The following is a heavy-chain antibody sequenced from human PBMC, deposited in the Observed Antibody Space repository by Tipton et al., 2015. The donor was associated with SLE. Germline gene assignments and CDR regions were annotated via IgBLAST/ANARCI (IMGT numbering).Heavy chain of an antibody. Sequence: GLVKPSQTLSLTCAISGDSVSSNSAAWNWIRQSPSRGLEWLGRTYYRSKWYNDYAVSVKSRITIPDTSKNQFSLQLNSVTAADPAVYYCAREVISQPFDLWGRGTLVTVSS. V-gene: IGHV6-1*01. CDR2: TYYRSKWYN. CDR3: AREVISQPFDL. CDR1: GDSVSSNSAA. D-gene: IGHD2-21*01. J-gene: IGHJ2*01.